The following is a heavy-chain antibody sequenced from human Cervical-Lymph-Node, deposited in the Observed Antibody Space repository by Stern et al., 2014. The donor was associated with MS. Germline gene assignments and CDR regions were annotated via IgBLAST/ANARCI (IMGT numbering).Heavy chain of an antibody. CDR2: MNPKSGNA. J-gene: IGHJ4*02. CDR3: ARVPRPGVHFDY. D-gene: IGHD3-10*01. V-gene: IGHV1-8*01. CDR1: GYAFTNYY. Sequence: VQLVESGAEVRKPGASVKVSCKASGYAFTNYYLHWVRQAPGQGLEWMGWMNPKSGNAVYSQEFQCRVSMTRNTSIGTAYLELGGLTSDDTAVFYCARVPRPGVHFDYWGQGTLVTVTS.